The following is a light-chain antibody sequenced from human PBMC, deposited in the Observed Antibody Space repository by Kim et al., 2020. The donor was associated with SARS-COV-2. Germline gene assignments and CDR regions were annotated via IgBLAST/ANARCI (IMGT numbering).Light chain of an antibody. CDR3: KQTYNSPNT. V-gene: IGKV1-39*01. J-gene: IGKJ2*01. Sequence: DIQMTQSPSSLSASVGDRVTITCRASQSIYNYLNWYQHKPGQAPNLLIYVTSTLQGGVPSRFSGSGSGTDFALTISSLQPEDFATYDCKQTYNSPNTFVQGPKLEI. CDR1: QSIYNY. CDR2: VTS.